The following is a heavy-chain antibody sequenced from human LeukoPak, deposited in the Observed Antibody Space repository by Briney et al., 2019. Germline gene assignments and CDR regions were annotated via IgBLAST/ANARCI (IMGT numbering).Heavy chain of an antibody. Sequence: PGRSLRLSCAASGFTLSSYGMHWVRQAPGKGLEWVAVISYDGSNKYYADSVKGRFTISRDNSKNTLYLQMNSLRAEDTAVYYCAKTPHYWGQGTLVTVSS. CDR1: GFTLSSYG. CDR2: ISYDGSNK. J-gene: IGHJ4*02. CDR3: AKTPHY. V-gene: IGHV3-30*18.